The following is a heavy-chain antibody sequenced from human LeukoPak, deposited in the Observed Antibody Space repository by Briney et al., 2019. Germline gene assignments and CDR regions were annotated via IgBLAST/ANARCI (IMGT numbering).Heavy chain of an antibody. V-gene: IGHV3-11*04. CDR2: ISGSGTDI. D-gene: IGHD3-3*01. CDR3: AKDGVVTGYQFYYMDV. Sequence: GGSLRLSCEASGFTFSDPYMSWIRQAPGKGLECLSYISGSGTDINYADSVRGRFTISRDNAKNLLYLQMNDLRVEDTAVYYCAKDGVVTGYQFYYMDVWGKGTAVTISS. J-gene: IGHJ6*03. CDR1: GFTFSDPY.